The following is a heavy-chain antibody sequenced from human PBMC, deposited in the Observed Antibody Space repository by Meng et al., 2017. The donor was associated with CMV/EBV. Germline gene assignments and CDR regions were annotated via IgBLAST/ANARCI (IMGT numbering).Heavy chain of an antibody. D-gene: IGHD1-1*01. CDR3: AREGYNWNDGDKKGYYYGMDV. CDR1: YW. Sequence: YWMHWVRRARGKGLVWVSRINSAGSSTSYADSVKGRFTISRDNAKNTLYLQMNSLRAEDTAVYYCAREGYNWNDGDKKGYYYGMDVWGQGTTVTVSS. CDR2: INSAGSST. V-gene: IGHV3-74*01. J-gene: IGHJ6*02.